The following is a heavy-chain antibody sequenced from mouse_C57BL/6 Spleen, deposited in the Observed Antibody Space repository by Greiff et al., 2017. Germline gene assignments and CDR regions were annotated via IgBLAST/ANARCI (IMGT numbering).Heavy chain of an antibody. CDR3: AIDYEGYFDY. J-gene: IGHJ2*01. V-gene: IGHV3-6*01. CDR2: ISYDGSN. D-gene: IGHD2-4*01. Sequence: EVKLEESGPGLVKPSQSLSLTCSVTGYSITSGYYWNWIRQFPGNKLEWMGYISYDGSNNYNPSLKNRISITRDTSKNQFFLKLNSVTTEDTATYYCAIDYEGYFDYWGQGTTLTVSS. CDR1: GYSITSGYY.